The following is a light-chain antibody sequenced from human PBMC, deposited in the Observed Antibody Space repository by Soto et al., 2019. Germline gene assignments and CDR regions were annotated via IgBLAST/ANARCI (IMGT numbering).Light chain of an antibody. CDR2: AAS. V-gene: IGKV1-12*01. CDR1: QAVSTW. CDR3: QQSNSFPRT. J-gene: IGKJ4*01. Sequence: DIQMTQSPSFVSASVGDRVTITCRASQAVSTWLAWYQQKPGDAPKLLIYAASTLQSGVPSRFSGSGSGTDFTLTIRSLQPEDFATSYCQQSNSFPRTFGGGTKVDIK.